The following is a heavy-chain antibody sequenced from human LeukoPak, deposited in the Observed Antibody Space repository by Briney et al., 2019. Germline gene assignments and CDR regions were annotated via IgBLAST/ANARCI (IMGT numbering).Heavy chain of an antibody. J-gene: IGHJ4*02. D-gene: IGHD5-18*01. CDR2: ISGSGGSI. Sequence: GGSLRLSCAASGFTFSNYVMSWVRQAPGKGLEWVSGISGSGGSIYYADSVKGRFTISRDSSKNTLNLQMNSLRAEDTAVYYCAKHGDTAMWLDYWGQGTLVTVSS. CDR1: GFTFSNYV. V-gene: IGHV3-23*01. CDR3: AKHGDTAMWLDY.